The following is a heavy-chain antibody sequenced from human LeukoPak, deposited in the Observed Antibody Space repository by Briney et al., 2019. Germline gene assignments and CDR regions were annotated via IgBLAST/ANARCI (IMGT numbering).Heavy chain of an antibody. CDR1: GYTFTNYG. CDR3: ARSLEEVTYYFDY. CDR2: IGAYDGNT. V-gene: IGHV1-18*01. Sequence: ASVKVSCKASGYTFTNYGISWVRQAPGQGLEWMGWIGAYDGNTNYAQKLQGRVTMTTDTSTSTAYMELRSLTSDDTAVYYCARSLEEVTYYFDYWGQGTLVTVSS. D-gene: IGHD2-21*02. J-gene: IGHJ4*02.